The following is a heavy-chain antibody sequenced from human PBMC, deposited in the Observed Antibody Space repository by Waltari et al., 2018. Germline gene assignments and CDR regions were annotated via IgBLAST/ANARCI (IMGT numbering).Heavy chain of an antibody. Sequence: VLLRESGPGLVRPSETLALTCSVSGYSVTNTIYWGWIRQTPGKGLEWIGSAYNSGSTNYKPSLKSRGTMSVDTSRKQFALELRSVTAADTAIYYCAKNVTGGFFNAWGQGALVIVSS. CDR3: AKNVTGGFFNA. J-gene: IGHJ4*02. D-gene: IGHD2-21*02. CDR2: AYNSGST. V-gene: IGHV4-38-2*01. CDR1: GYSVTNTIY.